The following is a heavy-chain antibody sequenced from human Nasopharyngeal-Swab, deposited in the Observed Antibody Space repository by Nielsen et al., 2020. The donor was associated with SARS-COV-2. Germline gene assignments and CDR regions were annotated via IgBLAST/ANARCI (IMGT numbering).Heavy chain of an antibody. J-gene: IGHJ4*02. CDR3: AKAWRTTY. V-gene: IGHV3-30*18. CDR1: GFTFSSYG. CDR2: ISYDGSNK. D-gene: IGHD1-7*01. Sequence: GGSLRLSCAASGFTFSSYGMHWVRQAPGKGLEWVAVISYDGSNKYYADSVKGRFTISRDNSKNTLYLQMNSLKAEDTAVYYCAKAWRTTYWGQGTLVTVSS.